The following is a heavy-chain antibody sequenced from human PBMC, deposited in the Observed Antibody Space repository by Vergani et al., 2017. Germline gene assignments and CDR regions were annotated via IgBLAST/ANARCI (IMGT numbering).Heavy chain of an antibody. CDR2: IASSGTIT. CDR3: AKGGTITIFGSVDYY. J-gene: IGHJ4*02. V-gene: IGHV3-23*04. D-gene: IGHD3-3*01. CDR1: GFTFSHYS. Sequence: EVQMVESGGGLVKPGGSLRLSCVASGFTFSHYSMNWVRQAPGKGLEWVAAIASSGTITYYSDSVKSRFTVSRDNSQNTVFLQMSSLRAEDTALYYCAKGGTITIFGSVDYYWGQGTLVTVSS.